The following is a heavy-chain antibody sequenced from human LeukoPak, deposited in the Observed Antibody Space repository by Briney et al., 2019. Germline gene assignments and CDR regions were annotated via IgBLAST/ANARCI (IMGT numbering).Heavy chain of an antibody. CDR2: IYSGGST. J-gene: IGHJ4*02. D-gene: IGHD6-19*01. CDR3: ARDLSSGWYDY. Sequence: GGSLRLSCAASGFTVSSNYMSWVRQAPGKGLEWVSVIYSGGSTYYADSVKGRFTISRDNSKNTLYLQMSSLRAEDTAVYYCARDLSSGWYDYWGQGTLVTVSS. CDR1: GFTVSSNY. V-gene: IGHV3-66*02.